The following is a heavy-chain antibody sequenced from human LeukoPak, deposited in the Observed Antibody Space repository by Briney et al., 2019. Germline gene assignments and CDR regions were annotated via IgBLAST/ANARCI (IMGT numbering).Heavy chain of an antibody. CDR3: ARSYFDFWSGLYGY. CDR2: IKQDGSEK. J-gene: IGHJ4*02. V-gene: IGHV3-7*01. Sequence: GGSLRLSCAGSGFTFNTYWMSWVRQAPGKGLEWVANIKQDGSEKYYVDSVKGRFTISRDNAKNSLYLQMNSRRAEDTAVYYCARSYFDFWSGLYGYWGQGTLVTVSS. CDR1: GFTFNTYW. D-gene: IGHD3-3*01.